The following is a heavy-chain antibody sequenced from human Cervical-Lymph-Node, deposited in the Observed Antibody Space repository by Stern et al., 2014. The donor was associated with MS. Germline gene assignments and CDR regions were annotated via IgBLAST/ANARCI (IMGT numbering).Heavy chain of an antibody. J-gene: IGHJ6*02. Sequence: VQLVQSGAQVKKPGASVKVSCKGSGYTFIRYYIKWVRQAPGQGLEWMGIVNANGGSARYAQKFQGRVTMASDTSTSTVSMELSSLRSEDTAVYYCATLYDSSGNYGMEVWGQGTTVIVSS. CDR1: GYTFIRYY. CDR2: VNANGGSA. D-gene: IGHD5/OR15-5a*01. V-gene: IGHV1-46*01. CDR3: ATLYDSSGNYGMEV.